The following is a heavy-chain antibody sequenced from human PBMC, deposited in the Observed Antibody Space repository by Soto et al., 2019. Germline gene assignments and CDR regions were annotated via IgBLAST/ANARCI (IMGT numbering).Heavy chain of an antibody. CDR2: INPTYSDT. J-gene: IGHJ4*02. Sequence: GESLKISCEASGYIFSSCWIVWVLHMPGKCLDCIAIINPTYSDTRYSPSFRGQFTISANNSIITSYLQCSSLKASDTAMFYCARQEIARATTTHWGQGTLVTVST. V-gene: IGHV5-51*01. CDR3: ARQEIARATTTH. CDR1: GYIFSSCW. D-gene: IGHD1-1*01.